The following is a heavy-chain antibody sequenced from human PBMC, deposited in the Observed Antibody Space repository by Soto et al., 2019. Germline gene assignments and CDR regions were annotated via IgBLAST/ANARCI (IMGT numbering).Heavy chain of an antibody. CDR2: IIPIFGTA. J-gene: IGHJ5*02. Sequence: SVKVSCKASGGTFSSYAISWVRQAPGQGLEWMGGIIPIFGTANYAQKFQGRVTITADESTSTAYMELSSLRCQGTAVYYCARGRALSIAARFRWFDPWGQGTLVPVSS. CDR3: ARGRALSIAARFRWFDP. V-gene: IGHV1-69*13. CDR1: GGTFSSYA. D-gene: IGHD6-6*01.